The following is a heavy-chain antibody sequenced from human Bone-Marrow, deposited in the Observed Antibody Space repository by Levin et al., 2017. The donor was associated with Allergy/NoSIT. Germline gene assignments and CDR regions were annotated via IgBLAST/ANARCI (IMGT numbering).Heavy chain of an antibody. CDR2: IYYSGST. Sequence: PSETLSLTCTVSGGSISSYYWSWIRQPPGKGLEWIGYIYYSGSTNYNPSLKSRVTISVDTSKNQFSLKLSSVTAADTAVYYCARIGGVAVAGNFFYYGMDVWGQGTTVTVSS. CDR1: GGSISSYY. D-gene: IGHD6-19*01. CDR3: ARIGGVAVAGNFFYYGMDV. V-gene: IGHV4-59*01. J-gene: IGHJ6*02.